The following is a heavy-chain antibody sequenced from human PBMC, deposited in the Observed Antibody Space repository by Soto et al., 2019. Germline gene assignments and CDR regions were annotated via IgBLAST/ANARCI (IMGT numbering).Heavy chain of an antibody. V-gene: IGHV1-3*01. J-gene: IGHJ4*02. CDR3: ARGYNSGWTFDF. D-gene: IGHD6-19*01. Sequence: QVQLVQSGAEVKQPGASASVSCKASGYNFTTYVVHWLRQAPGQGPEWMGWINCGSGNTVYSQKFQGRVTFTRDTSARTAYMDLNSLTSGDTAVYYCARGYNSGWTFDFWGRGTLVTVAS. CDR2: INCGSGNT. CDR1: GYNFTTYV.